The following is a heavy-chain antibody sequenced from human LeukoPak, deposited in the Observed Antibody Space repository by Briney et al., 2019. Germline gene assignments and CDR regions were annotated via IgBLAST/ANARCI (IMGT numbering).Heavy chain of an antibody. Sequence: NPSETLSLTCTLSGGSISTYYWSWIRQPPGKGLEWIGYIYHSGGTNYNPSLKSRVTISVDTSKNQFSLKLSSVTAADTAVYYCARGGGYASPIGYWGQGAPVTVSS. CDR3: ARGGGYASPIGY. J-gene: IGHJ4*02. CDR2: IYHSGGT. V-gene: IGHV4-59*01. CDR1: GGSISTYY. D-gene: IGHD5-12*01.